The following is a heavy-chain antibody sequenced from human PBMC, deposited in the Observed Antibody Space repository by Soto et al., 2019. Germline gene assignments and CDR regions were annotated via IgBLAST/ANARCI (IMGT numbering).Heavy chain of an antibody. J-gene: IGHJ3*02. Sequence: QVQLVESGGGVVQPGRSLRLSCAASGFTFSSYGMHWVRQAPGKGLEWVAVIWYDGSNKYYADSVKGRFTISRDNSKNTLYLQMNSLRAEDTAVYYCTRGKDVYGDDDAFDIWGQGTMVTVSS. CDR3: TRGKDVYGDDDAFDI. D-gene: IGHD4-17*01. CDR1: GFTFSSYG. V-gene: IGHV3-33*01. CDR2: IWYDGSNK.